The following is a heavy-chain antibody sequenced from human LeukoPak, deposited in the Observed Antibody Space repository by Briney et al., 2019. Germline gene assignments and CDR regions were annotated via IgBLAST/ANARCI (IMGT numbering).Heavy chain of an antibody. Sequence: GGSLRLSCAASGFSRSSYTMNWVRQAPGKGLEWVSYISGSGSTIHYVDSVKGRFTMSRDNGKNSLYLQMNSLRAEDTALYYCARDHQYAFDVWGQGTMVTVSS. CDR2: ISGSGSTI. CDR1: GFSRSSYT. J-gene: IGHJ3*01. CDR3: ARDHQYAFDV. V-gene: IGHV3-48*01. D-gene: IGHD2-2*01.